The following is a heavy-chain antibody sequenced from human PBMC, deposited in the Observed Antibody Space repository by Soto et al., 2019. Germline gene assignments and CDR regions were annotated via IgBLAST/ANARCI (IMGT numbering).Heavy chain of an antibody. Sequence: QVQLQQWGAGLLKPSETLSLTCAVYGGSFSGYYWSWIRQPPGKGLEWNGEINHSGSTNYNPSLKSRVTISVDTSKNQFSLKLSSVTAADTAVYYCARLERRRVRGVKNWFDPWGQGTLVTVSS. J-gene: IGHJ5*02. CDR3: ARLERRRVRGVKNWFDP. CDR1: GGSFSGYY. CDR2: INHSGST. V-gene: IGHV4-34*01. D-gene: IGHD3-10*01.